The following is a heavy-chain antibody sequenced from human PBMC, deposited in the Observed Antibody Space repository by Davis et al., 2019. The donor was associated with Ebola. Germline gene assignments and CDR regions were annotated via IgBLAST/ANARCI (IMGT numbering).Heavy chain of an antibody. Sequence: GESLKISCAASGFTFSSYAMSWVRQAPGKGLEWVSAISGSGGSTYYADSVKGRFTISRDNSKNTMYLQMNTLRVEDTAIYYCTRHTSGWPGWFDPWGQGTLVTVSS. CDR2: ISGSGGST. CDR1: GFTFSSYA. V-gene: IGHV3-23*01. D-gene: IGHD6-19*01. CDR3: TRHTSGWPGWFDP. J-gene: IGHJ5*02.